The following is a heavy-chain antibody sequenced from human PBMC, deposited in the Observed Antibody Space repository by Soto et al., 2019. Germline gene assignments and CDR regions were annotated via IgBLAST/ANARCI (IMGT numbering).Heavy chain of an antibody. Sequence: SVKVSCKASGGTLSSYAISWVRQAPGQGLEWMGGIIPIFGTANYAQKFQGRVTITADKSTSTAYMELSSLRSEDTAVYYCARDSPDVDTAMVPTYWGQGTLVTVSS. J-gene: IGHJ4*02. CDR2: IIPIFGTA. V-gene: IGHV1-69*06. CDR1: GGTLSSYA. CDR3: ARDSPDVDTAMVPTY. D-gene: IGHD5-18*01.